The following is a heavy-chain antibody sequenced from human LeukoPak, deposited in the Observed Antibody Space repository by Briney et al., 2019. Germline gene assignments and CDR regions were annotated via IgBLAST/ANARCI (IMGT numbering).Heavy chain of an antibody. Sequence: GGSLRLSCAASGFTFSDYYMSCIRQAPGKGLEWVSYISSSGSTIYYADSVKGRFTISRDNAKNSLYLQMNSLRAEDTAVYYCAVPPQDYYGMDVWGQGTTVTVSS. CDR1: GFTFSDYY. V-gene: IGHV3-11*01. CDR3: AVPPQDYYGMDV. J-gene: IGHJ6*02. D-gene: IGHD2-2*01. CDR2: ISSSGSTI.